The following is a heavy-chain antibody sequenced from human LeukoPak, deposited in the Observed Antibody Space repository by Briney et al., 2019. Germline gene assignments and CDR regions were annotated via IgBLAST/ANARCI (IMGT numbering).Heavy chain of an antibody. CDR2: IYYSGST. CDR1: GGSISSYY. J-gene: IGHJ4*02. CDR3: ARIAVAGLIYY. Sequence: SETLSLTCTVSGGSISSYYWGWIRQPPGKGLEWIGSIYYSGSTYYNPSLKSRVTISVDMSKNQFSLKLSSVIAADTAVYYCARIAVAGLIYYWGQGTLVTVSS. D-gene: IGHD6-19*01. V-gene: IGHV4-39*01.